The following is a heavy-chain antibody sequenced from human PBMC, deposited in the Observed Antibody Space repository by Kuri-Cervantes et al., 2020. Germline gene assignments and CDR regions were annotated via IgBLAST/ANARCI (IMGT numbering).Heavy chain of an antibody. CDR3: ARHYYDSSGYIQH. CDR2: IYYSGGP. V-gene: IGHV4-59*08. J-gene: IGHJ1*01. D-gene: IGHD3-22*01. Sequence: SETLSLTCSISGGSIRSYYWSWIRQPPGKGLEWIANIYYSGGPKFNPSLESRVTISVDTSKNQLSLKLSSVTAADTAVYYCARHYYDSSGYIQHWGQGTLVTVSS. CDR1: GGSIRSYY.